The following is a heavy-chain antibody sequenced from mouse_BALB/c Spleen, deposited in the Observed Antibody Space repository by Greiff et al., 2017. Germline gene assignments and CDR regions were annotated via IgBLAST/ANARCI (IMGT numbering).Heavy chain of an antibody. D-gene: IGHD2-4*01. J-gene: IGHJ3*01. CDR3: AYYDGY. V-gene: IGHV1-4*02. CDR1: GYTFTSYT. CDR2: INPSSGYT. Sequence: QVQLKESAAELARPGASVKMSCKASGYTFTSYTMHWVKQRPGQGLEWIGYINPSSGYTEYNQKFKDKTTLTADKSSSTAYMQLSSLTSEDSAVYYCAYYDGYWGQGTLVTVSA.